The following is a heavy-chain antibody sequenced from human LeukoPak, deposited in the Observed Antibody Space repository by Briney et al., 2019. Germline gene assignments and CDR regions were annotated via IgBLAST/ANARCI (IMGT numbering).Heavy chain of an antibody. CDR1: GFTFSSYG. J-gene: IGHJ4*02. Sequence: GGSLRLSCAASGFTFSSYGMHWVRQAPGKGLVWVSRINSDGSSTSYADPVKGRFTISRDNAKNTLYLQMNSLRVEDTAVYYCASPTRYYDSTGSFEYWGPGTLVTVSS. CDR2: INSDGSST. V-gene: IGHV3-74*01. D-gene: IGHD3-22*01. CDR3: ASPTRYYDSTGSFEY.